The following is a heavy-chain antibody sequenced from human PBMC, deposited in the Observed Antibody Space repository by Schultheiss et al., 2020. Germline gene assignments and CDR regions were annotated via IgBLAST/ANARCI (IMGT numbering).Heavy chain of an antibody. CDR3: ATGDEGLDF. CDR1: GFSMKNTY. V-gene: IGHV3-53*01. CDR2: MYNTIT. Sequence: GGSLRLSCVVSGFSMKNTYMNWVRQAPGKGLEWVAGMYNTITSYPDSVRGRSTISRDDSKNTLYLQLTSLRVEDTAMYYCATGDEGLDFWGQGTMVTVSS. J-gene: IGHJ3*01.